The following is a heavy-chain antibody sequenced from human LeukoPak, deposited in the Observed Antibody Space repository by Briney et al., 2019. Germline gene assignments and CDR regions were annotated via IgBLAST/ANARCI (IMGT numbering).Heavy chain of an antibody. CDR1: GFTFSSYA. D-gene: IGHD1-26*01. Sequence: GGSPRLSCAASGFTFSSYAMSWVRQAPGKGLEWVSGISGGGRSTYYADSVKGRFTISRDNSKNTLYLQMDSLRAEDTAVYYCAAQVGTTTQYFDYWGQGTLVTVSS. J-gene: IGHJ4*02. V-gene: IGHV3-23*01. CDR3: AAQVGTTTQYFDY. CDR2: ISGGGRST.